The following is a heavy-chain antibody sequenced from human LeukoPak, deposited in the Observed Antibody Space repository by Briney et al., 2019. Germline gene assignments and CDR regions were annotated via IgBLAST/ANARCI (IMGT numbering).Heavy chain of an antibody. V-gene: IGHV1-18*01. D-gene: IGHD6-19*01. J-gene: IGHJ4*02. CDR3: ARKMSSGWSMPGY. CDR1: GYTFTSYG. CDR2: ISAYNGNT. Sequence: ASVKVSCKPSGYTFTSYGISWVRQAPGHRLEWMGWISAYNGNTNYAQKLHGRVTMTTDTSTSTAYRELRRLRSDDTAVYSCARKMSSGWSMPGYWGQGTLVTVSS.